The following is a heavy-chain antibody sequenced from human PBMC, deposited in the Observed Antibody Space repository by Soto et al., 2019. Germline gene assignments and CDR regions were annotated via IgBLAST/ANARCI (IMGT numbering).Heavy chain of an antibody. CDR2: IYYSGST. CDR1: GGSISSGGYY. CDR3: ARTLVPAAKSRNWFDP. Sequence: SETLSLTCTVSGGSISSGGYYWSWIRQHPGKGLEWIGYIYYSGSTYYNPSLKSRVTISVDTSKNQFSLKLSSVTAADTAVYYCARTLVPAAKSRNWFDPWGQGTLVTVS. V-gene: IGHV4-31*03. J-gene: IGHJ5*02. D-gene: IGHD2-2*01.